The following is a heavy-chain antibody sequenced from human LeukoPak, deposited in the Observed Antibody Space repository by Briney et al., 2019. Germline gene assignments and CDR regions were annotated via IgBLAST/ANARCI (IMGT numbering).Heavy chain of an antibody. Sequence: GSLILFLAASGVTFSGSAMHWVRQASGKGLEWVGRISSKANSYATAYAASVKGRFTISRDDSKNTAYLQMNSLKTEDTAVYYCTRWIIGRPDERGQGTLVTVSS. CDR3: TRWIIGRPDE. J-gene: IGHJ4*02. V-gene: IGHV3-73*01. CDR1: GVTFSGSA. CDR2: ISSKANSYAT. D-gene: IGHD2-2*03.